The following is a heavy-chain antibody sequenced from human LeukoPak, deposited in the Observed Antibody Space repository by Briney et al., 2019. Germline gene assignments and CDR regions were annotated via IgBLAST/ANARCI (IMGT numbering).Heavy chain of an antibody. CDR3: AKDSARYFDSPADY. CDR1: GFTFSSYA. V-gene: IGHV3-23*01. D-gene: IGHD3-9*01. J-gene: IGHJ4*02. Sequence: GGSLRLSCAASGFTFSSYAMSWVRQAPGKGLEWVSAISGSGGSTYYADSVKGRFTISRDNSKNTLYLQMNSLRAEDTAVYYCAKDSARYFDSPADYWGQGTLVTVSS. CDR2: ISGSGGST.